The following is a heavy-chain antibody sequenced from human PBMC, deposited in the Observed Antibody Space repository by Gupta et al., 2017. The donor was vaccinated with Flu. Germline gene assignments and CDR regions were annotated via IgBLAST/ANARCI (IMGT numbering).Heavy chain of an antibody. CDR1: GGSFRGYY. CDR3: AREGWLRFGRNWFDP. Sequence: QVQLQQWGAGLLKPSETLSLTCAVYGGSFRGYYWSWIRQPPGKGLEWIGEINHSGSTNYNPSLKSRVTISVDTSKNQFSLKLSSVTAADTAVYYCAREGWLRFGRNWFDPWGQGTLVTVSS. V-gene: IGHV4-34*01. D-gene: IGHD5-12*01. CDR2: INHSGST. J-gene: IGHJ5*02.